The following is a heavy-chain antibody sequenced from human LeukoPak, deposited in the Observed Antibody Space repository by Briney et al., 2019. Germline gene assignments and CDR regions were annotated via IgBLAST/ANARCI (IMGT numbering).Heavy chain of an antibody. CDR3: ARGPYV. CDR2: ISYSGST. Sequence: SETLSLTCTVSGGSMNTYYWSWVRQPPGKGLEWIGFISYSGSTNYNPSLKSRITISVDMSKNQFSLKVRSVTAADTAVYYCARGPYVWGQGTMVTVSS. CDR1: GGSMNTYY. J-gene: IGHJ3*01. V-gene: IGHV4-59*01.